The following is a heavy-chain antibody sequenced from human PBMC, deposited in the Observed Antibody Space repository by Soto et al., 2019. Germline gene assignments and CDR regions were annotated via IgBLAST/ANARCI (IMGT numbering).Heavy chain of an antibody. CDR2: IKGDGSAT. CDR1: GFTFSNYW. D-gene: IGHD2-15*01. V-gene: IGHV3-7*04. J-gene: IGHJ4*02. CDR3: AREIVIRVGATGVSDY. Sequence: EVQLVESGGGLVQPGGSLRLSCAASGFTFSNYWMTWVRQTPGNGLEWVANIKGDGSATYYPDSVKGRFTISRDNAQTSLYLQMSSLRAEETAVYYCAREIVIRVGATGVSDYWGQETLVPSPQ.